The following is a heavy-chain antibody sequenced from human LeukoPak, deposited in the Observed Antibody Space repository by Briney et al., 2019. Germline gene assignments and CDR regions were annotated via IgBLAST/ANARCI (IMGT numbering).Heavy chain of an antibody. CDR3: GKDPNGNFIGAFDF. D-gene: IGHD4-23*01. Sequence: GGSLRLSCAASRFAFHNYAMTWIRQAPERGLGWVSSISVDGGDIKYTDSAKGRFTISRDNSKGTLYLQMDGLRVEDTAVYYCGKDPNGNFIGAFDFWGQGTMVTVSS. J-gene: IGHJ3*01. V-gene: IGHV3-23*01. CDR2: ISVDGGDI. CDR1: RFAFHNYA.